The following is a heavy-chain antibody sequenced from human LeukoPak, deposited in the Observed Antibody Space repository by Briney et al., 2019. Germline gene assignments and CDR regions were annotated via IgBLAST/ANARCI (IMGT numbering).Heavy chain of an antibody. V-gene: IGHV3-48*04. D-gene: IGHD2-15*01. CDR3: ARDRGGSCSAIAY. Sequence: GGSLRLSCAASGFTFSSYSMNWVRQAPGKGLEWVSFISSSSSTIYYADSVKGRFTISRDNAKNSLYLQMKSLRAEDTAVYYCARDRGGSCSAIAYWGQGTLVPVSS. CDR2: ISSSSSTI. CDR1: GFTFSSYS. J-gene: IGHJ4*02.